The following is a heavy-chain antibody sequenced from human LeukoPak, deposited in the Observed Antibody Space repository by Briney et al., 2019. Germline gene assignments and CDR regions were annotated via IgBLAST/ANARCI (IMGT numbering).Heavy chain of an antibody. CDR3: VGSYDWVFDY. Sequence: PSQTLSLTCAISGDSVSRHDLTWDWVRQSPSRGLEWLGRTFYRSKWYNDYAVSVKSRITVSPDTSKNQFSLHLNSVTPEDTAVYYCVGSYDWVFDYWGQGTRVTVSS. J-gene: IGHJ4*02. V-gene: IGHV6-1*01. CDR1: GDSVSRHDLT. CDR2: TFYRSKWYN. D-gene: IGHD1-1*01.